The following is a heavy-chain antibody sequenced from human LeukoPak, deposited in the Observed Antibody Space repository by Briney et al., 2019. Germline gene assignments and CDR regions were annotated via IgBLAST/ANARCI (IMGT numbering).Heavy chain of an antibody. J-gene: IGHJ4*02. CDR1: GFTFSSYS. V-gene: IGHV3-21*01. D-gene: IGHD6-13*01. CDR3: ARALFIAAAGTGY. CDR2: ISSSSSYI. Sequence: PGGSLRLSCAASGFTFSSYSMKWVRQAPGKGLEWVSYISSSSSYIYYADSVKVRFTISRDNAKNSLYLQMNSLRAEDTAVYYCARALFIAAAGTGYWGQGTLVTVSS.